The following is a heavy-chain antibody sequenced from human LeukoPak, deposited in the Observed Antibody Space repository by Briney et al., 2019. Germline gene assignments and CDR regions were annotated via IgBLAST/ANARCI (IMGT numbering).Heavy chain of an antibody. CDR3: ATIGVYGDYVDY. J-gene: IGHJ4*02. V-gene: IGHV4-59*01. D-gene: IGHD4-17*01. CDR2: IYFSGST. CDR1: GAYINSYY. Sequence: SETLCLTCTVSGAYINSYYWSWVRQPPGKVLEWIGHIYFSGSTSYNPSLKSRVTISVDIPNNQFSLTLTSVTAADTAVYYCATIGVYGDYVDYWGQGTLVTVSS.